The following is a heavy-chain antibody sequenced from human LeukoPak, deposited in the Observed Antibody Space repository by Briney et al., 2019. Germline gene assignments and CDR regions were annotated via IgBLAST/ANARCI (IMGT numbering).Heavy chain of an antibody. V-gene: IGHV1-8*01. J-gene: IGHJ5*02. CDR2: MNPNSGNS. CDR3: ARGRAGRKGWFDP. Sequence: ASVTVSCKASGYTFTTYDINWVRQATGQGLEWMGWMNPNSGNSGYAQKFQGRVTMTRNTSISTAYMELSSLKSEDTVVYYCARGRAGRKGWFDPWGQGTLVTVSS. CDR1: GYTFTTYD.